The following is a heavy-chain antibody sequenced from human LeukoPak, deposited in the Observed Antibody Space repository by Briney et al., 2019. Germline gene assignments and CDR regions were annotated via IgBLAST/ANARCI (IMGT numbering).Heavy chain of an antibody. Sequence: ASVKVSCKASGYTFISYSMNWVRQAPGQGLEWMGWINTNTGNPTYAQGFTGRFVFSLDTSVSTAYLQISSLKAEDTAVYYCARGSIGAPHHFDYWGQGTLVTVSS. CDR1: GYTFISYS. D-gene: IGHD3-10*01. J-gene: IGHJ4*02. CDR3: ARGSIGAPHHFDY. V-gene: IGHV7-4-1*02. CDR2: INTNTGNP.